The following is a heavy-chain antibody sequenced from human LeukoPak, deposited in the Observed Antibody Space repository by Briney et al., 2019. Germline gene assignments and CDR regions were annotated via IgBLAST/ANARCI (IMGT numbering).Heavy chain of an antibody. CDR3: ARDFLGSNYYYYGMDV. CDR2: ISYDGSNK. D-gene: IGHD2/OR15-2a*01. V-gene: IGHV3-30-3*01. CDR1: GFTFSSYA. J-gene: IGHJ6*02. Sequence: GGSLRLSCAASGFTFSSYAMLWVRQAPGKGLEWVAVISYDGSNKYYADSVKGRFTISRDNSKNTLYLQMNSLRAEDTAVYYCARDFLGSNYYYYGMDVWGQGTTVTVSS.